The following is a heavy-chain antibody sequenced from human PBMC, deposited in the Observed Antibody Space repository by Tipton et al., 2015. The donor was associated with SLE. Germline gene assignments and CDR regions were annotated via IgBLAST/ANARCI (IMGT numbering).Heavy chain of an antibody. J-gene: IGHJ4*02. CDR2: IWYDGSNK. CDR3: AREMVQVAGFDY. Sequence: QLVQSGGGVVQPGRSLRLSCAASGFTFSSYGMHWVRQAPGKGLEWVAVIWYDGSNKYYADSVKGRFTISRDNAKNSLYLQMNSLRAEDTAVYYCAREMVQVAGFDYWGQGTLATVSS. V-gene: IGHV3-33*01. CDR1: GFTFSSYG. D-gene: IGHD6-19*01.